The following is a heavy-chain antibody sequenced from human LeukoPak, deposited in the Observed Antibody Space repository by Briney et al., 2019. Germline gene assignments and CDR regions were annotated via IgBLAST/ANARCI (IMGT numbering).Heavy chain of an antibody. Sequence: SETLSLTCTVSGGSISSYYWSWIRQPPGKGLEWIGYIYYSGSTNYNPSLKSRVTISVDTSKNQFSLKLSSVTAADTAVYYCAREGNDFWSGFYRWGQGTLATVSS. CDR1: GGSISSYY. V-gene: IGHV4-59*01. J-gene: IGHJ4*02. CDR3: AREGNDFWSGFYR. D-gene: IGHD3-3*01. CDR2: IYYSGST.